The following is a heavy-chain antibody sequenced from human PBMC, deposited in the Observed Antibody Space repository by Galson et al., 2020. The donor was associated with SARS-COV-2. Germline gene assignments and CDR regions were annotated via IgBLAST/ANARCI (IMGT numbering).Heavy chain of an antibody. J-gene: IGHJ4*02. CDR2: ISSTGNTK. Sequence: GGSLRLSCAASGFTFSTYSMNWVRQAPGMGREWVSYISSTGNTKYYADSVKGRLTISRDDAKNLLYLQMNSLRADDTAVYYCARDVKTEDSSSWSYDYWGQGTLVTVSS. CDR3: ARDVKTEDSSSWSYDY. CDR1: GFTFSTYS. V-gene: IGHV3-48*01. D-gene: IGHD6-13*01.